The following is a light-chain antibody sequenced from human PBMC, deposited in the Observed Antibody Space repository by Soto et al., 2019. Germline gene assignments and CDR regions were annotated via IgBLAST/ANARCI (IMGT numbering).Light chain of an antibody. J-gene: IGKJ1*01. CDR2: KAS. CDR3: QEYDTYST. Sequence: DIQMTQSPSTLSASVGDRVTITCRDSQSISNWLAWYQQKPGKAPKLLIYKASTLETGVPSRFSGSGSGTEFTLTISSLQPYDFATYYCQEYDTYSTFGQGTKVEIK. V-gene: IGKV1-5*03. CDR1: QSISNW.